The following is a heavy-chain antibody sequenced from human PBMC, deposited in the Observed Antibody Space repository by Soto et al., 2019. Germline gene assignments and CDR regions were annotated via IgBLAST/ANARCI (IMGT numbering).Heavy chain of an antibody. J-gene: IGHJ3*02. CDR3: AKRFAYSSGLDGFDI. CDR2: ISGNGGTT. Sequence: LRLSCATSGFIFSSYAMTWVRQGPGKGLEWVSGISGNGGTTYYADSVKGRFIISRDNSKNTLFLQMNSLRAEDSAIYYCAKRFAYSSGLDGFDIWGQGTMVTVSS. D-gene: IGHD6-19*01. V-gene: IGHV3-23*01. CDR1: GFIFSSYA.